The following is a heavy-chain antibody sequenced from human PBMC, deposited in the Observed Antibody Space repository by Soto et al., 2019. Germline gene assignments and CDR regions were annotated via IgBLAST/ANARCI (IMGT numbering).Heavy chain of an antibody. CDR1: GGTFRSYA. D-gene: IGHD3-22*01. V-gene: IGHV1-69*12. Sequence: QVQLVQSGAEVKKPGSSVKVSCRASGGTFRSYAITWVRQAPGQGLGRMGGIIPNFGTANYAQKLQGRVTITAAESTSTAYMELSSLRSEDTAVYYCARDRGPSSGYYPYWFDPWGQGTLVTVSS. CDR2: IIPNFGTA. J-gene: IGHJ5*02. CDR3: ARDRGPSSGYYPYWFDP.